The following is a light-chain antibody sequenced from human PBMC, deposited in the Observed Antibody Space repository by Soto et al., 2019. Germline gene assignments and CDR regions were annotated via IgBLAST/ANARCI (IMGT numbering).Light chain of an antibody. J-gene: IGKJ1*01. V-gene: IGKV1-5*03. CDR3: QQYNSDSRT. Sequence: DIQMTQSPSTLSASVGDRVTITCRASQSISPWLAWYQQKPGKAPKLLIYKASSLESGVPSRFSGSGSGTEFTLTISSLQPDDFATYYCQQYNSDSRTFGQGTKVEIK. CDR1: QSISPW. CDR2: KAS.